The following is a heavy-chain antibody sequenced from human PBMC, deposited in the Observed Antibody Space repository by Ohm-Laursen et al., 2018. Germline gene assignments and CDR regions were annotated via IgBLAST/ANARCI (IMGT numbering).Heavy chain of an antibody. CDR1: GYTFTSYY. Sequence: ASVKVSCKASGYTFTSYYMHWVRQAPGQGLEWMGIINPSGGSTSYAQKFQGRVTMTRDTSTSTVYMELSSLRSEDTAVYYCARTSSGSYTGGRYYYYGMDVWGQGTTVTVSS. CDR2: INPSGGST. CDR3: ARTSSGSYTGGRYYYYGMDV. J-gene: IGHJ6*02. V-gene: IGHV1-46*01. D-gene: IGHD1-26*01.